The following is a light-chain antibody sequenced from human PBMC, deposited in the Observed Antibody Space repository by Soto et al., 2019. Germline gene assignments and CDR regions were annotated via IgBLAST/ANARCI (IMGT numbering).Light chain of an antibody. CDR2: DVS. CDR3: SSYTSSSRV. V-gene: IGLV2-14*01. J-gene: IGLJ2*01. Sequence: QSALTQPASVSGSPGQSITISCTGTSSDVGGYNYVSWYQQHPGKAPKLMMYDVSNRPSGVSNRFSGSKSGNTASLTISGLQAEDEADYYCSSYTSSSRVFGGGTKLTVL. CDR1: SSDVGGYNY.